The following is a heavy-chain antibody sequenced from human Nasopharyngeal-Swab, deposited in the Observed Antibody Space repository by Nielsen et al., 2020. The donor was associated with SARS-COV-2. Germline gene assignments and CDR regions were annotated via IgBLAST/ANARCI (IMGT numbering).Heavy chain of an antibody. J-gene: IGHJ5*02. CDR2: ISSSSSTI. CDR3: ARQRGGIVILTLDP. CDR1: GFTFSSYS. D-gene: IGHD3/OR15-3a*01. V-gene: IGHV3-48*04. Sequence: GASLKISCAASGFTFSSYSMNWVRQAPGKGLEWVSYISSSSSTIYYADSVKGRFTISRDNAKNSLYLQMSSLRAEDTAVYYCARQRGGIVILTLDPWGQGTLVTVSS.